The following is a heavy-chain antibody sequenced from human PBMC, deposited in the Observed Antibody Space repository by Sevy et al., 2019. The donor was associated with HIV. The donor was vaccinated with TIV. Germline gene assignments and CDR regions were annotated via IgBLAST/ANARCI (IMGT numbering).Heavy chain of an antibody. V-gene: IGHV3-9*01. CDR3: AKDKGYCTNGVCYTSYYYYGMDV. CDR1: GFTFDDYA. Sequence: GGSLRLSCAASGFTFDDYAMHWVRQAPGKGLEWVSGISWNSGSIGYADSVKDRFTISRDNAKNSLYLQMNSLRAEDTALYYCAKDKGYCTNGVCYTSYYYYGMDVWGQGTTVTVSS. D-gene: IGHD2-8*01. J-gene: IGHJ6*02. CDR2: ISWNSGSI.